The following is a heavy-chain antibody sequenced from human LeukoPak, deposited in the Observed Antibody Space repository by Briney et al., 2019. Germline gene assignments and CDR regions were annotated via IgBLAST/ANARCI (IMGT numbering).Heavy chain of an antibody. CDR2: FDPEDGET. V-gene: IGHV1-24*01. CDR1: GYTLTELS. CDR3: ATVPAARYYYYYMDV. Sequence: ASVKVSCKVSGYTLTELSMHWVRQAPGKGLEWMGGFDPEDGETIYAQKFQGRVTMTEDTSTDTAYMELSSLRSEDTAVYYCATVPAARYYYYYMDVRGKGTTVTVSS. J-gene: IGHJ6*03. D-gene: IGHD6-6*01.